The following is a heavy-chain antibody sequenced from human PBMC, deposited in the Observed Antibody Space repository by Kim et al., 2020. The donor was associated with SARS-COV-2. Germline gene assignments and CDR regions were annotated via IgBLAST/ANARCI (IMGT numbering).Heavy chain of an antibody. D-gene: IGHD1-26*01. V-gene: IGHV1-18*01. CDR3: ARDGQGADFDY. Sequence: TNYAQKLQGRVTMTTDTSTSTAYMELRSLRSDDTAVYYCARDGQGADFDYWGQGTLVTVSS. J-gene: IGHJ4*02. CDR2: T.